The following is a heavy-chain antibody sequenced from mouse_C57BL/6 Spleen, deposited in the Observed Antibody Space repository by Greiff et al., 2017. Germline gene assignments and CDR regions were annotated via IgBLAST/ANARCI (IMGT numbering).Heavy chain of an antibody. CDR3: ARGIAMDY. J-gene: IGHJ4*01. CDR2: INPNNGGT. V-gene: IGHV1-18*01. Sequence: VHVKQSGPELVKPGASVKIPCKASGYTFTDYNMDWVKQSHGKSLEWIGDINPNNGGTIYNQKFKGKATLTVDKASSTAYMELRSLTSEDTAVYYCARGIAMDYWGQGTSVTVSS. CDR1: GYTFTDYN.